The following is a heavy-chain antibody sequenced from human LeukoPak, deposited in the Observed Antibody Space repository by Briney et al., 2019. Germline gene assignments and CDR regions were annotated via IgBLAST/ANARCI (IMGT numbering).Heavy chain of an antibody. J-gene: IGHJ3*02. CDR3: AKDASDFAGGAFDI. D-gene: IGHD4-23*01. Sequence: GGSLILSCAASGFTVSSNYMSWVRQAPGKGLEWVSVIYSGGSTYYADSVKGRFTISRDNSKNTLHLQMNSLRAEDTAVYYCAKDASDFAGGAFDIWGQGTMVTVSS. CDR1: GFTVSSNY. CDR2: IYSGGST. V-gene: IGHV3-53*05.